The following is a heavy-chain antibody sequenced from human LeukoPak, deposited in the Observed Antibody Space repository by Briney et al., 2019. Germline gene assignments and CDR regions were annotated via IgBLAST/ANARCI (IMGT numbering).Heavy chain of an antibody. CDR2: IYYTGST. CDR1: DGSISSSSYY. CDR3: ASPSYGDY. Sequence: SETLSLTCTVSDGSISSSSYYWAWIRQPPGKGLEIIGNIYYTGSTYYNTSLERRVTISVDTSKNQFSLKLSSVTAADTAVYYCASPSYGDYRGQGTLVTVSS. V-gene: IGHV4-39*01. D-gene: IGHD1-26*01. J-gene: IGHJ4*02.